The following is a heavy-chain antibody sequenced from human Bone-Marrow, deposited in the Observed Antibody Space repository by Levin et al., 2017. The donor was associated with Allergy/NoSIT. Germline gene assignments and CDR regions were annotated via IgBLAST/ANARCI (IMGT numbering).Heavy chain of an antibody. J-gene: IGHJ5*02. V-gene: IGHV3-23*01. D-gene: IGHD6-13*01. CDR1: GFTFSSYA. CDR3: AKDSQSIAAAEEGNWFDP. Sequence: GESLKISCAASGFTFSSYAMSWVRQAPGKGLEWVSAISGSGGSTYYADSVKGRFTISRDNSKNTLYLQMNSLRAEDTAVYYCAKDSQSIAAAEEGNWFDPWGQGTLVTVSS. CDR2: ISGSGGST.